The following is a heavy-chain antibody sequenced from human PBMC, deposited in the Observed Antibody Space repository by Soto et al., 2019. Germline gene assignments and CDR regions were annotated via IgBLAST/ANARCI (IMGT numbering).Heavy chain of an antibody. CDR3: ARVSGSSFLSCFDP. J-gene: IGHJ5*02. V-gene: IGHV4-38-2*01. Sequence: PSETLSLTCAVSGYSINSDYYWGWIRQPPGKGLEWIGSIYDSGSTYYNPSLRSRVTISVDTSKNHFSLKLTSVTAADTAVYYCARVSGSSFLSCFDPWGQGTLVTVSS. D-gene: IGHD1-26*01. CDR2: IYDSGST. CDR1: GYSINSDYY.